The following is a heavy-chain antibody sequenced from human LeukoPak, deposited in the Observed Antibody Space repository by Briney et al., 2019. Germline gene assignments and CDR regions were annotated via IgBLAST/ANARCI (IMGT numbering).Heavy chain of an antibody. V-gene: IGHV1-69*13. Sequence: ASVKVSCKASGGTFSSYAISWVRQAPGQGLEWMGGIIPIFGTANYAQKFQGRVTITADESTSTAYMELSSLRSEDTAVYYCARDQDDYVWGSYRPKADLDYWGQGTLVTVSS. CDR1: GGTFSSYA. J-gene: IGHJ4*02. CDR2: IIPIFGTA. CDR3: ARDQDDYVWGSYRPKADLDY. D-gene: IGHD3-16*02.